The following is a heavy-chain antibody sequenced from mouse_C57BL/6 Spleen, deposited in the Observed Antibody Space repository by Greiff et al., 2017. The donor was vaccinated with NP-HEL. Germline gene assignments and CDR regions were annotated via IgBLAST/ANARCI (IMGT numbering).Heavy chain of an antibody. D-gene: IGHD2-4*01. CDR3: ARVDYPLYAIDY. J-gene: IGHJ4*01. CDR2: IYPRSGNT. Sequence: VQLQQSGAELARPGASVKLSCKASGYTFTSYGISWVKQSTGQGLEWIGEIYPRSGNTYYNEKFKGKATLTADKSSSTAYRELRDPTSEDSAVYFCARVDYPLYAIDYWGQGTSVTVSS. V-gene: IGHV1-81*01. CDR1: GYTFTSYG.